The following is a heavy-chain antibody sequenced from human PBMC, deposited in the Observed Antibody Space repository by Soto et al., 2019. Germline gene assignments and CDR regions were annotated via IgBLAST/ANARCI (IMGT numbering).Heavy chain of an antibody. D-gene: IGHD2-2*01. J-gene: IGHJ5*02. V-gene: IGHV1-18*01. CDR1: GYTFTSYG. CDR3: ARNSGSTSCYDVQCWFDP. Sequence: ASVKVSCKASGYTFTSYGISWVRQAPGQGLEWMGWISAYNGNTNYAQKLQGRVTMPTDTSTSTAYMELRSLRSDDTAVYYCARNSGSTSCYDVQCWFDPWGQGTLVTVSS. CDR2: ISAYNGNT.